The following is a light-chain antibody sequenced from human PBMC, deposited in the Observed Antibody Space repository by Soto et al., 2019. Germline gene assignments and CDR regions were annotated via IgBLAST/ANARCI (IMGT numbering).Light chain of an antibody. CDR3: SAWDDSLNGRV. CDR2: RSN. V-gene: IGLV1-47*01. J-gene: IGLJ3*02. Sequence: QSVLTQPPSASGTPGQRVTISCSGSSSNIGSNYVYWYQQLPGTAPKLLIYRSNQRPSGVPDRFSGSKSGPPASLAISGLRSEDEADYYCSAWDDSLNGRVFGGGTKLTVL. CDR1: SSNIGSNY.